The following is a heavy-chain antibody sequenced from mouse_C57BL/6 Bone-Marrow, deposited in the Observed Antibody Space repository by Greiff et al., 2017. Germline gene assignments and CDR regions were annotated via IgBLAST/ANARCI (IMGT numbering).Heavy chain of an antibody. Sequence: VKLQQSGPELVKPGASVKISCKASGYTVTDDYMNWVKQSHGKSLAWIGDINPNNGGTSYNQKFKGKATLTVDKSSSTAYMELRSLTSEDSAIYYCARSFFFDYWGQGTTLTVSS. CDR3: ARSFFFDY. CDR1: GYTVTDDY. J-gene: IGHJ2*01. V-gene: IGHV1-26*01. CDR2: INPNNGGT.